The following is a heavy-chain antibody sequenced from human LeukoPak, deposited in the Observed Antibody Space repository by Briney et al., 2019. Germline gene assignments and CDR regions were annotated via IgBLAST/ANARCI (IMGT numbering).Heavy chain of an antibody. J-gene: IGHJ4*02. V-gene: IGHV1-46*01. Sequence: GASVKVSCKASAYTFTSYYMHLVRQAPGQGLEWMGIINPSGGSTSYAQKFQGRVTMTRDTSTSTVYMELSSLRSEDTAVYYCARANAPYYYDSSAPTDYWGQGTLVTVSS. CDR1: AYTFTSYY. CDR2: INPSGGST. CDR3: ARANAPYYYDSSAPTDY. D-gene: IGHD3-22*01.